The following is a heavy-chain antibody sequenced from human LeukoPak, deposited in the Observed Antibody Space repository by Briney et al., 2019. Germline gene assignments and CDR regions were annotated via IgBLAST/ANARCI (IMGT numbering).Heavy chain of an antibody. D-gene: IGHD3-22*01. CDR2: ISAYNTDT. CDR1: GFTFNSYA. CDR3: ARALYLDSSGYYPGLDY. V-gene: IGHV1-18*01. Sequence: ASVKVSCKTSGFTFNSYAFSWVRQAPGQGLEWMGWISAYNTDTKFAQKFRGRVTLTIDSSRTAYMEMRNLRSDDTAVYYCARALYLDSSGYYPGLDYWGQGTLVTVSS. J-gene: IGHJ4*02.